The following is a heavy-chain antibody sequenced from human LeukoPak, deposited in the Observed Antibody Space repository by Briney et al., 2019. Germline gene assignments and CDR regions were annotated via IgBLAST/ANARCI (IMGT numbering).Heavy chain of an antibody. CDR1: GFTFSSYS. D-gene: IGHD4-17*01. CDR3: ASDAVTVTTPFYDY. Sequence: PGGSLRLSCAASGFTFSSYSMNWVRQAPGKGLEWVSSISSSSSYIYYADSVKGRFTISRDNAKNSLYLQMNSLRAEDTAVYYCASDAVTVTTPFYDYWGQGTLVTVSS. CDR2: ISSSSSYI. J-gene: IGHJ4*02. V-gene: IGHV3-21*01.